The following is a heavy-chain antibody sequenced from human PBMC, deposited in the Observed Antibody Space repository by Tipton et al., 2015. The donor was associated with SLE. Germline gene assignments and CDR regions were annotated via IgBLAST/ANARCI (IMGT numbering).Heavy chain of an antibody. Sequence: SLRLSCAASGFTFRNYAMTWVRQAPGKGLDWISSVSARTNIAYYTDSVKGRFTISRDNSKSTLYLQMSSLRAEDTAVYYCAKDFGDDPTFFTSWGQGTLASVSS. CDR3: AKDFGDDPTFFTS. CDR1: GFTFRNYA. J-gene: IGHJ5*02. D-gene: IGHD3-3*01. V-gene: IGHV3-23*01. CDR2: VSARTNIA.